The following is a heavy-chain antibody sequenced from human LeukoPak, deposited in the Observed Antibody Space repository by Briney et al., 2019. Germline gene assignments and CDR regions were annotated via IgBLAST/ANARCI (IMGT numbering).Heavy chain of an antibody. V-gene: IGHV3-21*01. CDR1: GFTFSSYS. D-gene: IGHD1-26*01. J-gene: IGHJ4*02. CDR2: ISSSSSYI. Sequence: GGSLRLSCAASGFTFSSYSMNWVRQAPGKGLEWVSSISSSSSYIYYADSVKGRFTISRDNAKNSLYLQMNSLRAEDTAVYYCARGRGSGSYSWFEYYFDYWGQGTLVTVSS. CDR3: ARGRGSGSYSWFEYYFDY.